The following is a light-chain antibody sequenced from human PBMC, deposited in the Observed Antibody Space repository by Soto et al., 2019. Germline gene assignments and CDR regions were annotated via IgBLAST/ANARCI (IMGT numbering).Light chain of an antibody. J-gene: IGKJ1*01. Sequence: DITMTQSPSTLSASPGDRVIITCRASQSINKWLAWYQQRPGEAPKLLIYQASHLQSGVTSRFSGSGSETEFSLTISSLQPADFATYYCQHYSHYPWTFGQGTKVEIK. CDR1: QSINKW. CDR3: QHYSHYPWT. CDR2: QAS. V-gene: IGKV1-5*03.